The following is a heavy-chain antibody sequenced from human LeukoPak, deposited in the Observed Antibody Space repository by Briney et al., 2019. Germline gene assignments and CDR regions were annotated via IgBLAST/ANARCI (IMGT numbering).Heavy chain of an antibody. CDR2: ISGSGGSA. J-gene: IGHJ4*02. Sequence: GGSLRLSCAASGFTFSSYAMSWVRQAPGKGLEWVSAISGSGGSAYYADSVKGRFTISRDNSKNTLYLQMNSLRAEDTAVYYCAKVFSRYGSGSYGSDYWGQGTLVTVSS. V-gene: IGHV3-23*01. CDR1: GFTFSSYA. D-gene: IGHD3-10*01. CDR3: AKVFSRYGSGSYGSDY.